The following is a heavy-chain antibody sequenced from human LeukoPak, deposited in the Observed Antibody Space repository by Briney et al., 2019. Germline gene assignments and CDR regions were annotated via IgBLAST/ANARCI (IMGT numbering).Heavy chain of an antibody. V-gene: IGHV3-7*01. J-gene: IGHJ5*02. CDR2: IKQDGSEK. CDR1: GFTFSRYW. D-gene: IGHD3-10*01. CDR3: ARVGGSHYGSGSYYLWFDP. Sequence: GGSLRLSCAASGFTFSRYWMSWVRQAPGKGLEWVANIKQDGSEKYYVDSVKGRFTISRDNAKNSLYLQMNSLRAEDTAVYYCARVGGSHYGSGSYYLWFDPWGQGTLVTVSS.